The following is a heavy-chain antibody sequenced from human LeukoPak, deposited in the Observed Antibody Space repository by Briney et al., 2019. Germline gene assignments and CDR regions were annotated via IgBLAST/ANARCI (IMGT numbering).Heavy chain of an antibody. Sequence: PGGSLRLSCAASGFTVSSNYMSWVRQAPGKGLEWVSVIYSGGSTYYADSVKGRFTIPRDNSKNTLNLQMNSLRTEDTAVYYCAKGGEYDILTGYRRSRLLGDYWGQGTLVTVSS. CDR2: IYSGGST. J-gene: IGHJ4*02. D-gene: IGHD3-9*01. V-gene: IGHV3-53*05. CDR3: AKGGEYDILTGYRRSRLLGDY. CDR1: GFTVSSNY.